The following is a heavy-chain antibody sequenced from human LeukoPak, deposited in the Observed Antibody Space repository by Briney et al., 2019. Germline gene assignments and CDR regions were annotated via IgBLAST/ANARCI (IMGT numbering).Heavy chain of an antibody. D-gene: IGHD3-22*01. CDR3: ARLPLDYYDSSGYYHFDY. V-gene: IGHV1-18*01. J-gene: IGHJ4*02. Sequence: GASVKVSCKASGYTFTSYGISWVRQAPGQGLEWMGWISAYNGNTNYAQKLRGRVTMTTDTSTSTAYMELRSLRSDDTAVYYCARLPLDYYDSSGYYHFDYWGQGTLVTVSS. CDR1: GYTFTSYG. CDR2: ISAYNGNT.